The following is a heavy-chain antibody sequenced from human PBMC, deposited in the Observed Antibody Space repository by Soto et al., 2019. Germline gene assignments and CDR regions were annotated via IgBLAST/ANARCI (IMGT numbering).Heavy chain of an antibody. Sequence: QVQLVQSGAEVKKPGSSVKVSCKASGGTFSSYTISWVRQAPGQGLEWMGRIIPILGIANYAQKFQGRVTFPANKSTTTPNRELYSLKSEATAVYSWARDLTFYDFLTGPGGAFAIGGQGKMVPVSP. CDR1: GGTFSSYT. CDR3: ARDLTFYDFLTGPGGAFAI. D-gene: IGHD3-9*01. CDR2: IIPILGIA. J-gene: IGHJ3*02. V-gene: IGHV1-69*08.